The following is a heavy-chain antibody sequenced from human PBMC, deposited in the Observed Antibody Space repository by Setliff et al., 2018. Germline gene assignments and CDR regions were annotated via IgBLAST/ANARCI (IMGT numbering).Heavy chain of an antibody. Sequence: SGPTLVNPTQPLTLTCTFSGFSLTTTGVAVGWIRQPPGKALEWLALIYWDDDKRYSPSLKSRLTIVKDTSKNQVVLTVTNTDPVDTATYYCAHRPKMGSDGFYSAFDMWGQGTRVTVSS. CDR1: GFSLTTTGVA. D-gene: IGHD2-15*01. CDR2: IYWDDDK. J-gene: IGHJ3*02. CDR3: AHRPKMGSDGFYSAFDM. V-gene: IGHV2-5*02.